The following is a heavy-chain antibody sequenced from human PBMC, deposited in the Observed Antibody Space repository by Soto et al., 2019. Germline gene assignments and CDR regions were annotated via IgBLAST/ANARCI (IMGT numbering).Heavy chain of an antibody. J-gene: IGHJ4*02. V-gene: IGHV4-59*08. CDR2: IYYGGST. Sequence: SETLSLTCTVSGDSISSNYWSWIRQPPGKGLEWIGYIYYGGSTNYNPSLKSRVTISVDTSKNQISLKLSSVTAADTAVYYCARQRGYYPNYYFDYWGQGTLVTVSS. D-gene: IGHD3-22*01. CDR1: GDSISSNY. CDR3: ARQRGYYPNYYFDY.